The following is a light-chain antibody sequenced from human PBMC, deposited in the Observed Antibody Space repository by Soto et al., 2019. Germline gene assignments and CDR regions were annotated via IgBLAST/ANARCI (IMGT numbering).Light chain of an antibody. Sequence: EIVLTQSPGTLSLSPGERATLSCRASQSVSSSYLAWYQQKPGQAPRLLIYGASRRATGIPDRFSGSGSGTDFTLNISRLEPEDFAVYYCQQFDSSVYTFGQGTKLEIK. CDR1: QSVSSSY. CDR3: QQFDSSVYT. J-gene: IGKJ2*01. V-gene: IGKV3-20*01. CDR2: GAS.